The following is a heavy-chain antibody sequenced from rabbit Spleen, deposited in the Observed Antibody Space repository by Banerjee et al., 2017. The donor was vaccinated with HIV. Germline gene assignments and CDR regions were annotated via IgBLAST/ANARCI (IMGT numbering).Heavy chain of an antibody. V-gene: IGHV1S7*01. Sequence: QLVESGGGLVQPGGSLKLSCKASGFTLSSYYMNWVRQAPGKGLEWIGYIDPIFGSTYYANWVNGRFTISRENTQNTVSLQMNSLTAADTATYFCVRDQAHMLDLWGPGTLVTVS. CDR3: VRDQAHMLDL. CDR1: GFTLSSYY. CDR2: IDPIFGST. D-gene: IGHD6-1*01. J-gene: IGHJ4*01.